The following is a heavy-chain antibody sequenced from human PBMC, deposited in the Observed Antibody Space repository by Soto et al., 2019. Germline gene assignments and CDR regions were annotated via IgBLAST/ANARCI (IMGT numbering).Heavy chain of an antibody. D-gene: IGHD3-22*01. V-gene: IGHV1-46*01. Sequence: ASVKVSCKASGYTFTSYYMHWVRQAPGQGLEWMGIINPSGGSTSYAQKFQGRVTMTRDTSTSTVYMELSSLRSEDTAVYCCARDLLQLIVVVIDYYGMDVWGQGTTVTVSS. CDR1: GYTFTSYY. CDR2: INPSGGST. CDR3: ARDLLQLIVVVIDYYGMDV. J-gene: IGHJ6*02.